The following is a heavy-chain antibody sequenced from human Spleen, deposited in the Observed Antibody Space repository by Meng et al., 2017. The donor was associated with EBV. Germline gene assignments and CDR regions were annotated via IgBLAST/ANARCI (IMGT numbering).Heavy chain of an antibody. Sequence: VPQQQCGARLLEPTETLSLTCAVSGAAFSDYYWSWIRQPPGKGLEWIGEIIHSGSTNYNPSLESRVTMSVDTSKNQFSLKLSSVTAADTAVYYCARRQIVGATNQNWYFDLWGRGTLVTVSS. CDR2: IIHSGST. V-gene: IGHV4-34*12. D-gene: IGHD1-26*01. J-gene: IGHJ2*01. CDR1: GAAFSDYY. CDR3: ARRQIVGATNQNWYFDL.